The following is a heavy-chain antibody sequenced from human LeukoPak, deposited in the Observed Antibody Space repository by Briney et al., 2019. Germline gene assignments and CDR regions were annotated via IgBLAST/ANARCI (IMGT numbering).Heavy chain of an antibody. CDR1: SGSISSYY. V-gene: IGHV4-34*01. CDR2: INHSGST. Sequence: SETLSLTCTVSSGSISSYYWSWIRQPPGKGLEWIGEINHSGSTNYNPSLKSRVTISVDTSKNQFSLKLSSVTAADTAVYYCARALRPYFDYWGQGTLVTVSS. J-gene: IGHJ4*02. CDR3: ARALRPYFDY.